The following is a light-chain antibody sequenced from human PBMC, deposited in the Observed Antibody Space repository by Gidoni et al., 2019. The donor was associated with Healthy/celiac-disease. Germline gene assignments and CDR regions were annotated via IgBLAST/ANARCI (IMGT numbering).Light chain of an antibody. V-gene: IGLV2-14*01. CDR1: SSAVGGYNY. CDR2: DVS. J-gene: IGLJ2*01. Sequence: QSALNQPASVSGSPGHSITISCTGTSSAVGGYNYVSWYQQHPGKAPKLMIYDVSTRPSGVSNRFSGSKSGNTASLTISGLQAEDEADYYCSSYTSSSVVFGGGTKLTVL. CDR3: SSYTSSSVV.